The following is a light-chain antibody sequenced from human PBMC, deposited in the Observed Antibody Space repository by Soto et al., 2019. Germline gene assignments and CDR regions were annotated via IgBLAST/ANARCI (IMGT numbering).Light chain of an antibody. CDR1: QSISTY. V-gene: IGKV1-39*01. CDR2: AAS. CDR3: QQSYSTTWT. Sequence: DIQMTQSPSSLSASVGDRATITCRASQSISTYLNWYQQKPGKAPKLLIYAASSLQSGVPSRFSGSESETDCTLTISSLQPEDFANYSCQQSYSTTWTFGQGTKVDIK. J-gene: IGKJ1*01.